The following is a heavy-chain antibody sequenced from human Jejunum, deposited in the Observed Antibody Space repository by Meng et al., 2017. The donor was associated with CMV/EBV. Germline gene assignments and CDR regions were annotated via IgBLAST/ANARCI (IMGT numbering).Heavy chain of an antibody. V-gene: IGHV4-4*07. D-gene: IGHD1-26*01. CDR1: AGPISGYY. CDR2: IYTSGST. Sequence: LQESGPGLVKFSATLSLTCFFSAGPISGYYWSCIRHPAGKGLEWIGRIYTSGSTHYNPSLKSRLTMSVDLAKNQISLKLSSVTAADTAVYYCARESGSYYWFDPWGQGTLVTVSS. J-gene: IGHJ5*02. CDR3: ARESGSYYWFDP.